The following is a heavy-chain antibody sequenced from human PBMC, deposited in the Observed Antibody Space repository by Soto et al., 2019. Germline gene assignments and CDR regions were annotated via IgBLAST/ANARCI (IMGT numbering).Heavy chain of an antibody. D-gene: IGHD7-27*01. CDR2: INKDGSQK. V-gene: IGHV3-7*03. J-gene: IGHJ1*01. Sequence: WVRQAPGKGLEWVANINKDGSQKNYVDSVKGRFTIARDNGQNSLSLQINSLRVEDTAVYYCVRELGLAYWGQGALVTFSS. CDR3: VRELGLAY.